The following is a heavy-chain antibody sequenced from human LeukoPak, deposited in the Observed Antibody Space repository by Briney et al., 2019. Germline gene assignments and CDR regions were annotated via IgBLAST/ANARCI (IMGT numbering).Heavy chain of an antibody. D-gene: IGHD3-10*01. Sequence: PGASRKISGKGCGYSFICYWIGWVRAMPGKGLEWMGIIYPGDSDTRYSPSFQGQVTISADKSISTAYLQWSSLKASDTAMYYCARHSSGHWYFDLWGRGTLVTVSS. J-gene: IGHJ2*01. CDR1: GYSFICYW. CDR3: ARHSSGHWYFDL. CDR2: IYPGDSDT. V-gene: IGHV5-51*01.